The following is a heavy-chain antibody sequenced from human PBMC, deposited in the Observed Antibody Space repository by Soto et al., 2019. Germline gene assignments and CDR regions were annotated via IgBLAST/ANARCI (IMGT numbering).Heavy chain of an antibody. Sequence: ASVKVSCNASGYTFTSYAISCVRQAPRQGLEWMGWISAYNGNTNYAQKLQGRVTMTTDTSTSTAYMELRSLRSDDTAVYYCARGRPGGSSNGDYWGQGTLVTVSS. D-gene: IGHD1-26*01. J-gene: IGHJ4*02. V-gene: IGHV1-18*01. CDR3: ARGRPGGSSNGDY. CDR2: ISAYNGNT. CDR1: GYTFTSYA.